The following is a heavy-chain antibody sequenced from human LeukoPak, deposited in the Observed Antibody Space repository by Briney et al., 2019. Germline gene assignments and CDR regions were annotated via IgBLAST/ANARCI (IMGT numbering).Heavy chain of an antibody. CDR3: ARVGYSSGWYGEGYYYYGMDV. D-gene: IGHD6-19*01. CDR1: GFTFSSYA. Sequence: QPGRSLRLSCAASGFTFSSYAMHWVRQAPGKGLEWVAFISYDGSNKYYADSVKGRFTISRDNSKNTLYLQMNSLRAEDTAVYYCARVGYSSGWYGEGYYYYGMDVWGQGTTVTVSS. V-gene: IGHV3-30-3*01. CDR2: ISYDGSNK. J-gene: IGHJ6*02.